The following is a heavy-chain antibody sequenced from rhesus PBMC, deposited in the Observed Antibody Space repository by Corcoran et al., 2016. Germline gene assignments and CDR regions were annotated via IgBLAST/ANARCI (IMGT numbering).Heavy chain of an antibody. CDR2: IYGSSEIS. V-gene: IGHV4S9*01. CDR3: ASYGNCRPLGY. D-gene: IGHD4-35*01. CDR1: GGSISDNYY. Sequence: QVQLQESGPGLVKPSETLSLTCAVSGGSISDNYYWNWIRQPPGNGLEWIGNIYGSSEISNYTPSLQSRVVISQDTSQHPCARKLSSGTAANTAVYYCASYGNCRPLGYGGQGVLVTVPS. J-gene: IGHJ4*01.